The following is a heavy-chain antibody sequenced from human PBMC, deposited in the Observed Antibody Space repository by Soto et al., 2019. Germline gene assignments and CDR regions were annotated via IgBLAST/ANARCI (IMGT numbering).Heavy chain of an antibody. D-gene: IGHD3-16*01. V-gene: IGHV2-26*01. CDR3: ARIKAYLWGSYTYDV. CDR2: IFSNDEK. CDR1: GFSLNDGRVG. Sequence: SGPTLVNPTETLTLTCTVSGFSLNDGRVGVSWIRQPPGRALEWLAHIFSNDEKSYSTSLYNRLTISKDTSKSQVVLTMTNMGPVATATYFCARIKAYLWGSYTYDVWGQGYLVTVSS. J-gene: IGHJ4*02.